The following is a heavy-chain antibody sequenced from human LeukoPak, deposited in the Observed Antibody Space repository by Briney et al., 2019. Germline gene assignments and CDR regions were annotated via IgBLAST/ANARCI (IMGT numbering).Heavy chain of an antibody. Sequence: PSETLSLTCTVSGGSISSSSYYWRWIRQPPGKGLEWIGSIYYSGSTYYNPSLKSRVTISVDTSKNQFSLKLSSVTAADTAVYYCARVPGYYFDYWGQGTLVTVSS. CDR3: ARVPGYYFDY. CDR2: IYYSGST. J-gene: IGHJ4*02. CDR1: GGSISSSSYY. V-gene: IGHV4-39*07.